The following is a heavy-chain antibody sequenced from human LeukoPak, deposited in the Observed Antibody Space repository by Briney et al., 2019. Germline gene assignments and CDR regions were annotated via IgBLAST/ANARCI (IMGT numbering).Heavy chain of an antibody. CDR2: IISSSSYI. D-gene: IGHD2-15*01. Sequence: PGGSLRLSCAASGFTFSTYSMGWVRQAPGKGLEWVSSIISSSSYIYYADSVKGRFTISRDNAKNSLYLQMNSLRAEDTAVYYCARDPQYCSGGSCYSFDYWGQGTLVTVSS. CDR1: GFTFSTYS. CDR3: ARDPQYCSGGSCYSFDY. V-gene: IGHV3-21*01. J-gene: IGHJ4*02.